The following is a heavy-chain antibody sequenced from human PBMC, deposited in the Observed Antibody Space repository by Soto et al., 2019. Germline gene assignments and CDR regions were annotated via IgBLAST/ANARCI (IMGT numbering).Heavy chain of an antibody. CDR2: ISAYNGNT. CDR1: GYTFTSYG. Sequence: QVQLVQSGAEVKKPGASVKVSCKASGYTFTSYGISWVRQAPGQGLEWMGWISAYNGNTNYAQKLQGRVTMTTDTSTSTTYMELRSLRSDDTAVYYCARDSSGWYPRLGAFDIWGQGTMVTVSS. J-gene: IGHJ3*02. CDR3: ARDSSGWYPRLGAFDI. V-gene: IGHV1-18*01. D-gene: IGHD6-19*01.